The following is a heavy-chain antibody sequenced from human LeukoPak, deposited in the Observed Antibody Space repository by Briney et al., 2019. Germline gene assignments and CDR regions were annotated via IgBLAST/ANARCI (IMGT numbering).Heavy chain of an antibody. V-gene: IGHV3-20*04. Sequence: GGSLRLSCAASGFTFDDYGMSWVRQAPGKGLEWVSGINWNGGSTGYADSAKGRFTISRDNAKNSLYLQMNSLTTEDTALYYCXKDISKRGXAIADYWGQGTLVTVSS. CDR1: GFTFDDYG. J-gene: IGHJ4*02. D-gene: IGHD2/OR15-2a*01. CDR2: INWNGGST. CDR3: XKDISKRGXAIADY.